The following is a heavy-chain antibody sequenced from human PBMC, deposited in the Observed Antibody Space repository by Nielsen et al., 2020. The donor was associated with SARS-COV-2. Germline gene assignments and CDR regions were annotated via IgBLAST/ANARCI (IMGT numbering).Heavy chain of an antibody. J-gene: IGHJ3*02. CDR3: TRGFLEWELLQGAFDI. D-gene: IGHD1-26*01. CDR2: IRSKAYGGTT. Sequence: GESLKISCTASGFTFGDYAMSWFRQAPGKGLEWVGFIRSKAYGGTTEYAASVKGRFTISRDDSKSIAYLQMNSLKTEDTAVYYCTRGFLEWELLQGAFDIWGQGTMVTVSS. V-gene: IGHV3-49*03. CDR1: GFTFGDYA.